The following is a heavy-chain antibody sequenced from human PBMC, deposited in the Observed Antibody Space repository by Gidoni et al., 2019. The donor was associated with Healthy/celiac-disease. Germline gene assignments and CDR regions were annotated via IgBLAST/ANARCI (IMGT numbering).Heavy chain of an antibody. CDR1: GYTFTGSY. D-gene: IGHD3-3*01. V-gene: IGHV1-2*02. Sequence: QVQLVQSGAAVTKPGASVKVSCKASGYTFTGSYITWVRQAPGQGLEWMGWINPNSGGTNYAQKFQGRVTMTRDTSISTAYMELSSLRSDDTAVYYCARRGTIFGVVTFDYWGQGTLVTVSS. CDR2: INPNSGGT. J-gene: IGHJ4*02. CDR3: ARRGTIFGVVTFDY.